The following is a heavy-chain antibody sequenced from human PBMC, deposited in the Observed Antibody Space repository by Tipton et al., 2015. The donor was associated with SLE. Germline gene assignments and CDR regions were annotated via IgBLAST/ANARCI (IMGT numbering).Heavy chain of an antibody. Sequence: TLSLTCAVYGGSFSGYYWSWIRQPPGKGLEWIGEINHSGSTNYNPSLKSRVTISVDTSKNQFSLKLSSVTAADTAVYYCARQGWTPFFDLWGRGTLVTVSS. D-gene: IGHD2-15*01. V-gene: IGHV4-34*01. CDR2: INHSGST. CDR3: ARQGWTPFFDL. J-gene: IGHJ2*01. CDR1: GGSFSGYY.